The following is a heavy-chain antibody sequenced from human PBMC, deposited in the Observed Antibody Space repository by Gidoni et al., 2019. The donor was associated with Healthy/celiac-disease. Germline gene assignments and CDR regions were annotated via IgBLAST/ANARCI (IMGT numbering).Heavy chain of an antibody. J-gene: IGHJ6*02. CDR1: GFHFSSYA. CDR2: ISYDGSNK. Sequence: QVQLVESGGGVVQPGRSLRLSCAASGFHFSSYAMHWVRQAPGQGLEWVAVISYDGSNKYYADSVKGRFTISRDNSKNTLYLQMNSLRAEDTAVYYCARDPAYGMDVWGQGTTVTVSS. V-gene: IGHV3-30-3*01. CDR3: ARDPAYGMDV.